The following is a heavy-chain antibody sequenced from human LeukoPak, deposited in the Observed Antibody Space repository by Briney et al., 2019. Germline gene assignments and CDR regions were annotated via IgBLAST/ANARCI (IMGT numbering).Heavy chain of an antibody. J-gene: IGHJ3*02. CDR3: ARDRGGRDGYNLFDAFGI. CDR2: ISYDGSNK. Sequence: GRSLRLSCAASAFTFSSYAMHWVRQAPGKGLEWVAVISYDGSNKYYADSVKGRFTISRDNSKNTLYLQMNSLRAEDTAVYYCARDRGGRDGYNLFDAFGIWGQGTMVTVSS. V-gene: IGHV3-30*04. CDR1: AFTFSSYA. D-gene: IGHD5-24*01.